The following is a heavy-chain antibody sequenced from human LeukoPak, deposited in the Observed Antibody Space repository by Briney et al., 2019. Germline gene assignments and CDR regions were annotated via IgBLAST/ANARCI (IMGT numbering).Heavy chain of an antibody. J-gene: IGHJ6*03. D-gene: IGHD2-8*01. CDR2: IYTSGST. Sequence: SETLSLTCTVSGGSISSGSYYWSWIRQPAGKGLEWIGRIYTSGSTSYNPSLKSRVTISVDTSKNQFSLKLSSVTAADTAVYYCAREGFGTNGVYYYYYYMDVWGKGTTVTVSS. V-gene: IGHV4-61*02. CDR3: AREGFGTNGVYYYYYYMDV. CDR1: GGSISSGSYY.